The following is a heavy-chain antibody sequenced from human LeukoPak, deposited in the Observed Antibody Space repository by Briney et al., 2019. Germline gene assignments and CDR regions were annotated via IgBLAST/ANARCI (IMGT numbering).Heavy chain of an antibody. J-gene: IGHJ6*03. CDR3: ARSATSYYYYYMDV. D-gene: IGHD1-1*01. CDR1: GYTFINYD. Sequence: GASVKVSCKASGYTFINYDINWVRQAAGQGLEWMGWMNPNSGNTGYAQNFQGRVTITRNTSISTAYMELSSLRSEDTAVYYCARSATSYYYYYMDVWGKGTTVTVSS. V-gene: IGHV1-8*03. CDR2: MNPNSGNT.